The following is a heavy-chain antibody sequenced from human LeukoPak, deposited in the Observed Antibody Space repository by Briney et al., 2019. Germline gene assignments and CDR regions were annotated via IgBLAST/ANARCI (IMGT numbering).Heavy chain of an antibody. V-gene: IGHV3-23*01. D-gene: IGHD1-26*01. CDR2: ISGSGGST. CDR3: ARDFERGAFFDI. J-gene: IGHJ3*02. Sequence: PGGSLRLSCAASGFTFSSYAVSWVRQAPGKGLEWVSAISGSGGSTYYADSVKGRSTISRDNSKNTLYLQMNSLRAEDTAVYYCARDFERGAFFDIWGQGTMVTVSS. CDR1: GFTFSSYA.